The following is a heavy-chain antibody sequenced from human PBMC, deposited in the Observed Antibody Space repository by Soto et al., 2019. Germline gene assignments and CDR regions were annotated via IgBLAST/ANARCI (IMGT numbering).Heavy chain of an antibody. CDR3: ARDPLYCSSTSCYSYGMDV. D-gene: IGHD2-2*02. V-gene: IGHV1-2*02. Sequence: ASVKVSGKASGYTFTGDYMHWVRQAPGQGLEWMGWINPNSGGTNYAQKFQGRVTMTRDTSISTAYMELSRLRSDDTAVYYCARDPLYCSSTSCYSYGMDVWGQGTTVTVSS. CDR2: INPNSGGT. CDR1: GYTFTGDY. J-gene: IGHJ6*02.